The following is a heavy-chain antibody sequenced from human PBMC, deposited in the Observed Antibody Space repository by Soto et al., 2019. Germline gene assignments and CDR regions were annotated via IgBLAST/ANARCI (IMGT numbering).Heavy chain of an antibody. CDR3: PRDNPASGGGAFDI. Sequence: EVQLVESGGGLVQPGGSLRLSCAASGFTFSSNGMNWVRQAPGKGLEWVSYISSSSSTIYYAASVKGRFTISRDNAKNSLYLQMNSMRAEDMTVYLCPRDNPASGGGAFDIWGQGTMVTVSS. CDR2: ISSSSSTI. D-gene: IGHD3-16*01. CDR1: GFTFSSNG. V-gene: IGHV3-48*01. J-gene: IGHJ3*02.